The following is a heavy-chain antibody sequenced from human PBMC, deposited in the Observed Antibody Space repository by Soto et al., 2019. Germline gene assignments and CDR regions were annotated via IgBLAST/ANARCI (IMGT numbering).Heavy chain of an antibody. Sequence: PSETLSLTCTVSGGSISSYYWSWIRQPPGKGLEWIGYVYYSGSTNYNPSLKSRVTISVGTSKNQFSLKLSSVTAADTAVYYCARAFGGNWFDPWGQGTLVTVSS. CDR3: ARAFGGNWFDP. J-gene: IGHJ5*02. CDR1: GGSISSYY. V-gene: IGHV4-59*01. D-gene: IGHD3-16*01. CDR2: VYYSGST.